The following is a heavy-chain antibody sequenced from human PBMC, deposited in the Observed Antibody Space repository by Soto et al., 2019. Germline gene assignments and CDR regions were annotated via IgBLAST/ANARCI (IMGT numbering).Heavy chain of an antibody. J-gene: IGHJ3*01. V-gene: IGHV3-23*01. Sequence: GGSLRLSCAASGFTFGNYAMYWVRQAPGKGLEWISSISDPGTSTYYANSVKGRFSMSRDNSKNTLFLQMNRLRADDTAVYFCAKSLVTPSDAFDLWGRGTSVTVS. CDR2: ISDPGTST. D-gene: IGHD2-21*02. CDR1: GFTFGNYA. CDR3: AKSLVTPSDAFDL.